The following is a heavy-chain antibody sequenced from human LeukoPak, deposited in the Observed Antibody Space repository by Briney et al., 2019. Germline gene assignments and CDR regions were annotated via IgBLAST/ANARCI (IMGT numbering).Heavy chain of an antibody. CDR2: ISAYNGNT. Sequence: ASVKVSCKASGYTFTSYGISWVRQAPGQGLEWMGWISAYNGNTNYAQKLQGRVTMTTDTSTSTAYMELRSLRSDDTAVYYCARVLLGYCSGGSCYGDYWGQGTLVTVSP. D-gene: IGHD2-15*01. CDR1: GYTFTSYG. CDR3: ARVLLGYCSGGSCYGDY. J-gene: IGHJ4*02. V-gene: IGHV1-18*01.